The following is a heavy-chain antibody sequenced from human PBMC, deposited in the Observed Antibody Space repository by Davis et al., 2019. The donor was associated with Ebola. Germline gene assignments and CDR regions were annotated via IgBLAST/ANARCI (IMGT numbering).Heavy chain of an antibody. CDR1: GFTFDDYA. CDR2: INWDSNTV. Sequence: GGSLRLSCAASGFTFDDYAMHWVRQAPGKGLEWVSGINWDSNTVGYADSVKGRFTISRDSAKNSLYLQVNSLRTEDTALYYCAKGSQRGVFRYLEWSTTHFDSWGQGTLVTVSS. V-gene: IGHV3-9*01. J-gene: IGHJ4*02. D-gene: IGHD3-3*01. CDR3: AKGSQRGVFRYLEWSTTHFDS.